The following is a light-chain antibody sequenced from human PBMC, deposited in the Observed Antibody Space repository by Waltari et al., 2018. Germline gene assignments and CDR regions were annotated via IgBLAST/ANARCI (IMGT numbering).Light chain of an antibody. CDR1: SSDVGGYNY. CDR2: EVS. J-gene: IGLJ1*01. CDR3: SSYAGNNIYV. V-gene: IGLV2-8*01. Sequence: QSALTQPPSASGSPGQSVTISCTGTSSDVGGYNYVSWYQQHPGKAPKLMLSEVSKRPSGVPDRFSGSKSGNTASLTVSGLQAEDEADYYCSSYAGNNIYVFGAGTKVTVL.